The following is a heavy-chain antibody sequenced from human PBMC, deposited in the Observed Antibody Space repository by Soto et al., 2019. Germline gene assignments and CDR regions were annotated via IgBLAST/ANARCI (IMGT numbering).Heavy chain of an antibody. V-gene: IGHV3-74*03. CDR2: LETDGSTT. Sequence: EVQLMESGGGLVQPGGSRRLSCAASGFSLSDHWMHWVRQAPGKGLVWVSRLETDGSTTAYADSVRGRFSISRDNAKNTLYLQMNSLRAGDSAVYYCVRDGTSTMPYDYWGQGTLVTVSS. J-gene: IGHJ4*02. CDR1: GFSLSDHW. D-gene: IGHD1-1*01. CDR3: VRDGTSTMPYDY.